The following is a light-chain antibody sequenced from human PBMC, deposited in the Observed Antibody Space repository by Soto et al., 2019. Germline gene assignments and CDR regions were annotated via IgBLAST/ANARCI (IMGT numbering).Light chain of an antibody. CDR1: QSVSGSY. Sequence: EIVLTQSPGTLSLSPVERATLSCRASQSVSGSYLAWYQQKPGQAPRLLIYGASSRATGIPDRFSGGGSGTDFTLTISRLEPEDFAVYYCQQYGGSPLTFGRGTKVDI. J-gene: IGKJ4*01. V-gene: IGKV3-20*01. CDR2: GAS. CDR3: QQYGGSPLT.